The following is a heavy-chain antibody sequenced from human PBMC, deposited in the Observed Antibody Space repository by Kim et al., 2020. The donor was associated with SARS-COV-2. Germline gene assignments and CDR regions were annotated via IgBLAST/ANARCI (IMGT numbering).Heavy chain of an antibody. D-gene: IGHD3-10*01. J-gene: IGHJ4*02. CDR3: ASSSYGSGSYYYYFDY. V-gene: IGHV3-23*01. Sequence: SVKGRFTISRDNSKNTLYLQMNSLRAEDTAVYYCASSSYGSGSYYYYFDYWGQGTLVTVSS.